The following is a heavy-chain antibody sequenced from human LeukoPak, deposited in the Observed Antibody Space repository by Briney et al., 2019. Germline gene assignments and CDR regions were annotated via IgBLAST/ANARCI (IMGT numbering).Heavy chain of an antibody. Sequence: SETLSLTCTVSGGSISSSSYYWGWIRQPPGKGLEWIGSIYYSGSTYYNPSLKSRVTISVDTSKNQFSLKLSSVTAADTAVYYCARDGYSSSSSDSIGYWGQGTLVTVSS. CDR3: ARDGYSSSSSDSIGY. CDR1: GGSISSSSYY. D-gene: IGHD6-13*01. CDR2: IYYSGST. V-gene: IGHV4-39*07. J-gene: IGHJ4*02.